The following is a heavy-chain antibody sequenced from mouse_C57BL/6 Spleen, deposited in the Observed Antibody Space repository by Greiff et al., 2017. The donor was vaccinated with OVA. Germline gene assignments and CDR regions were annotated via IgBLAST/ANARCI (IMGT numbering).Heavy chain of an antibody. CDR2: IYPGDGDT. CDR1: GYAFSSSW. Sequence: VQLRQSGPELVKPGASVKISCKASGYAFSSSWMNWVKQRPGKGLEWIGRIYPGDGDTNYNGKFKGKATLTADKSSSTAYMQLSSLTSEDSAVYFCARGGFFFDYWGQGTTLTVSS. J-gene: IGHJ2*01. CDR3: ARGGFFFDY. V-gene: IGHV1-82*01.